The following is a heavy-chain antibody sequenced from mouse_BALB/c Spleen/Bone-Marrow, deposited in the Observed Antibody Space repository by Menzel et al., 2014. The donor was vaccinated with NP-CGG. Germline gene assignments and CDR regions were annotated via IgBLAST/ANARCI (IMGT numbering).Heavy chain of an antibody. Sequence: EVQLVESGGGLVQPGGSPKLSCAASGFDFSRYWMSWVRQAPGKGLEWIGEINPDSNTINYTPSLKDEFIISRDNAKNTLYLQMSKVRSEDTALYYCARLGYYGSFAYWGQGTLVTVSA. D-gene: IGHD1-2*01. CDR3: ARLGYYGSFAY. V-gene: IGHV4-1*02. J-gene: IGHJ3*01. CDR1: GFDFSRYW. CDR2: INPDSNTI.